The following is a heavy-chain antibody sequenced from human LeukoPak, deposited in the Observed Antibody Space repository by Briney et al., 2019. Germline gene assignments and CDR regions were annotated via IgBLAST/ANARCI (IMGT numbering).Heavy chain of an antibody. Sequence: GGSLRLSCAASGSTFSSYAMSWVRQAPGKGLEWVSAISGGGGSIYYADSVKGRFTISRDNSKNTLYLQMNSLRAEDTAVYYCAGPVGGWANGFDYWGQGTLVTVSS. CDR2: ISGGGGSI. D-gene: IGHD5-12*01. J-gene: IGHJ4*02. CDR3: AGPVGGWANGFDY. V-gene: IGHV3-23*01. CDR1: GSTFSSYA.